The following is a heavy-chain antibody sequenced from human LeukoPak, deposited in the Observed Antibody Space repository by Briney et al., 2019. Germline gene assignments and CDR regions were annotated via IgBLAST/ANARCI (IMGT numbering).Heavy chain of an antibody. Sequence: PSETLSLTCTVSGGSISSGGYYWSWIRQPPGKGLEWIGYIYHSGSTYYNPSLKSRVTISVDRSKNQFSLKLSSVTAADTAVYYCAREDNSSSRAGFDYWGQGTLVTVSS. J-gene: IGHJ4*02. V-gene: IGHV4-30-2*01. D-gene: IGHD6-6*01. CDR2: IYHSGST. CDR1: GGSISSGGYY. CDR3: AREDNSSSRAGFDY.